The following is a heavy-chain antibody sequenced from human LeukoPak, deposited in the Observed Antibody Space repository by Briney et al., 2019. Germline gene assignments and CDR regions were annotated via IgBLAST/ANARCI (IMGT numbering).Heavy chain of an antibody. Sequence: PSETLSLTCTVSGGSISSYYWSWIRQPPGQGLEWIGEISLSGLTNHNPSLKSRVTMSLDKSKNHLSLNLTSVTAADTAVYYCSRESGAFSPFGYWGQGTLVTVSS. V-gene: IGHV4-59*12. CDR3: SRESGAFSPFGY. CDR1: GGSISSYY. D-gene: IGHD1-26*01. J-gene: IGHJ4*02. CDR2: ISLSGLT.